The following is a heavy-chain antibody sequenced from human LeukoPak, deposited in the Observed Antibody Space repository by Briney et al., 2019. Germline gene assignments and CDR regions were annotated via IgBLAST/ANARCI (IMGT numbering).Heavy chain of an antibody. J-gene: IGHJ6*02. CDR1: GFTFSNYW. D-gene: IGHD4-17*01. CDR2: IKKDGREK. V-gene: IGHV3-7*01. Sequence: GGSLRLSCAASGFTFSNYWMSWVRQAPGKGLEWVANIKKDGREKYYVDSVKGRFTISRDNAKNSLYLQMNSLRVEDTAVYYCARDGATVTTPNYYGTDVWGQGTTVTVSS. CDR3: ARDGATVTTPNYYGTDV.